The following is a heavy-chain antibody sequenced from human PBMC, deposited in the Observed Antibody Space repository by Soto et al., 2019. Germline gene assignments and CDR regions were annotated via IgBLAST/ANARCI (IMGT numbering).Heavy chain of an antibody. CDR2: INPNSGGT. Sequence: ASVKVSCKASGYTFTGYYMHWVRQAPGQGLEWMGWINPNSGGTNYAQKFQGRVTMTRDTSISTAYMELSRLRSDDTAVYYCARPTYRYSSSWHGDPDAFDIWGQGTMVTVSS. CDR1: GYTFTGYY. V-gene: IGHV1-2*02. CDR3: ARPTYRYSSSWHGDPDAFDI. J-gene: IGHJ3*02. D-gene: IGHD6-13*01.